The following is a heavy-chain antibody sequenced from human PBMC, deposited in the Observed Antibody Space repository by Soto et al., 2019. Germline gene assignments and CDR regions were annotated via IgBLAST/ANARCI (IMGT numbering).Heavy chain of an antibody. CDR2: MNPNSGNT. CDR3: ARERSAAGTGWFDP. CDR1: GYTFTSYD. J-gene: IGHJ5*02. Sequence: QVQLVQSGAEVKKSGASVKVSCQASGYTFTSYDINWVRQATGQGLEWMGWMNPNSGNTGYAQKFQGRVTMTRNTSISTAYMELSSLRYEDTAVYYCARERSAAGTGWFDPWGQGTLVTVSS. D-gene: IGHD6-13*01. V-gene: IGHV1-8*01.